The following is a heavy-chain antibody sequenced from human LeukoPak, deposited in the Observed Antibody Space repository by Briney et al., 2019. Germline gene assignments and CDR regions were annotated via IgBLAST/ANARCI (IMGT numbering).Heavy chain of an antibody. CDR2: IIPTFGTA. V-gene: IGHV1-69*05. Sequence: SVKVSCKASGGTFSSYTISWVRQAPGQGLEWMGGIIPTFGTANYAQKFQGRVTITTDESTSTAYMELSSLRSEDTAVYYCARVTAFPRGYFDYWGQGTLVTVSS. J-gene: IGHJ4*02. D-gene: IGHD2-21*02. CDR3: ARVTAFPRGYFDY. CDR1: GGTFSSYT.